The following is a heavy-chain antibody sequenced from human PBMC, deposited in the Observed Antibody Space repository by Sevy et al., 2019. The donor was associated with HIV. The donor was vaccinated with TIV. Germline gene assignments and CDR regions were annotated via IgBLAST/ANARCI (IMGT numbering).Heavy chain of an antibody. V-gene: IGHV4-59*01. CDR2: IYFTGNT. CDR1: GGSICSYF. J-gene: IGHJ4*02. D-gene: IGHD1-1*01. Sequence: SETLSLTCGVSGGSICSYFWTWVRQSPGKGLEWIGNIYFTGNTDYSPSLKSRVTLSLDPSKSQFSLTLKSVTAADTAIYFCARDSTTRPRVLDYWGQGTLVTVSS. CDR3: ARDSTTRPRVLDY.